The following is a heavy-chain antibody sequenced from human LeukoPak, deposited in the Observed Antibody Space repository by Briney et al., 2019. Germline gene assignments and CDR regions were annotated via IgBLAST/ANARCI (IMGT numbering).Heavy chain of an antibody. CDR2: IYYSGST. V-gene: IGHV4-59*01. J-gene: IGHJ4*02. CDR3: ARGYDFWSGYSLDY. CDR1: GGSISSYY. Sequence: SETLSLTCTVSGGSISSYYWSWIRQPPGKGLEWIGYIYYSGSTNYNPSLKSRVTISVDTSKNQFSLKLSSLTAADTAVYYCARGYDFWSGYSLDYWGQGTLVTVSS. D-gene: IGHD3-3*01.